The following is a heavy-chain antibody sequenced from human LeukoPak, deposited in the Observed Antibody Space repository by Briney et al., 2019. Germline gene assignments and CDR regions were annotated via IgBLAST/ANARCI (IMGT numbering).Heavy chain of an antibody. Sequence: PSQTLSLTCTVSGGSISSGGYYWSWIRQHPGKGLAWIGYIYYSGSTYYNPSLKSRVTISVDTSKNQFSLKLSSVTAADTAVYYCARSDGSGSVFDYWGQGTLVTVSS. V-gene: IGHV4-31*03. D-gene: IGHD3-10*01. CDR1: GGSISSGGYY. CDR2: IYYSGST. CDR3: ARSDGSGSVFDY. J-gene: IGHJ4*02.